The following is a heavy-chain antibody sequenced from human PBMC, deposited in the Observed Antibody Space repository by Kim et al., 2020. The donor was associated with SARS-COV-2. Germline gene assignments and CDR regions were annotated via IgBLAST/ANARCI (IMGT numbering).Heavy chain of an antibody. CDR1: GFTVSSNY. CDR2: IYSGGST. Sequence: GGSLRLSCAASGFTVSSNYMSWVRQAPGKGLEWVSVIYSGGSTYYADSVKGRFTISRDNSKNTLYLQMNSLRAEDTAVYYCARDLFTMVRGVQDYYYGMDVWGQGTTVTVSS. CDR3: ARDLFTMVRGVQDYYYGMDV. D-gene: IGHD3-10*01. V-gene: IGHV3-66*02. J-gene: IGHJ6*02.